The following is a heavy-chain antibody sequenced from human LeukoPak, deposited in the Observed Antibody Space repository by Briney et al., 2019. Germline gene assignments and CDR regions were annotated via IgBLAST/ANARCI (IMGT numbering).Heavy chain of an antibody. CDR1: GLTVSDNY. V-gene: IGHV3-23*01. D-gene: IGHD3-22*01. CDR2: ISGSGGST. J-gene: IGHJ3*02. Sequence: GGSLRLSCAASGLTVSDNYMSWVRQAPGKGLEWVSAISGSGGSTYYADSVKGRFTISRDNSKNTLYLQMNSLRAEDTAVYYCAKGRPSSGYYPGAFDIWGQGTMVTVSS. CDR3: AKGRPSSGYYPGAFDI.